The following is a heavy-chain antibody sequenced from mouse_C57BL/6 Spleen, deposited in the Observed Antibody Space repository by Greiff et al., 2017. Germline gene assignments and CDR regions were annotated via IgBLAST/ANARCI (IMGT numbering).Heavy chain of an antibody. D-gene: IGHD1-1*01. Sequence: EVKVVESGGGLVKPGGSLKLSCAASGFTFSDYGMHWVRQAPEKGLEWVAYISSGSSTIYYADTVKGRFTISRDNAKNTLFLQMTSLRSEDNAMYYCAGSGSSSNKYFDVWGTGTTVTVSS. CDR2: ISSGSSTI. V-gene: IGHV5-17*01. CDR1: GFTFSDYG. CDR3: AGSGSSSNKYFDV. J-gene: IGHJ1*03.